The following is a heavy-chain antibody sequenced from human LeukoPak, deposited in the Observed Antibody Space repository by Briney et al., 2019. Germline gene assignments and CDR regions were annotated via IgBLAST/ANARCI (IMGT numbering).Heavy chain of an antibody. J-gene: IGHJ3*01. CDR2: IWYDGSNK. CDR1: GFTFSSYG. V-gene: IGHV3-33*01. Sequence: PGRSLRLSCEASGFTFSSYGMHWVRQAPGKGLEWVASIWYDGSNKYYADSVKGRFTISRDNSKNTLYLQMNSLRAEDTAVYYCARDTSSPTWGEGAMVTVSS. D-gene: IGHD6-13*01. CDR3: ARDTSSPT.